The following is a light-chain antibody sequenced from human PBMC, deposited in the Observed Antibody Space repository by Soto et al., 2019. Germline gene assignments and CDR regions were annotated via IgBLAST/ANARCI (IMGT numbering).Light chain of an antibody. Sequence: EIGLTQSPGTLSLSPGERATLSCRASQSVSSSYLAWYQQKPGQAPRLLIYGASSRATGIPDRFSGSGSGTDFTLTISRLEPEDFAVYYCLQYGSSVRTFGQGTKVEI. CDR1: QSVSSSY. CDR2: GAS. CDR3: LQYGSSVRT. V-gene: IGKV3-20*01. J-gene: IGKJ1*01.